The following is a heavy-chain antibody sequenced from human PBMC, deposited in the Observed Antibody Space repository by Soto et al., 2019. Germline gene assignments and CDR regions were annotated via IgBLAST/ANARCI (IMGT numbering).Heavy chain of an antibody. CDR2: IDWDDDK. CDR3: ARGVVPAASYYFDY. Sequence: SGPTLVNPTQTLTLTCTFSGFSLSTSGMCVSWIRQPPGKALEWLARIDWDDDKYYSTSLKTRLTISKDTSKNQVVLTMTNMDPVDTATYYCARGVVPAASYYFDYWGQGTLVTVSS. CDR1: GFSLSTSGMC. D-gene: IGHD2-2*01. V-gene: IGHV2-70*11. J-gene: IGHJ4*02.